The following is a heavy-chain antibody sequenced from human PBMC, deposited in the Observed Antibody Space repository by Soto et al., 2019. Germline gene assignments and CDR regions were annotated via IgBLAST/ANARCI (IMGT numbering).Heavy chain of an antibody. D-gene: IGHD3-16*02. Sequence: EGSLRLSCAASGFTFSSYAMSWVRQAPGTGLEWVSSISCSGGSTYYAYSVKGRLTISRDNSKNTLYLQMNSLRAEDTAVYYCAKVDYVWGRYLAGSFHXAGQVTSLPVSX. J-gene: IGHJ4*02. CDR2: ISCSGGST. CDR3: AKVDYVWGRYLAGSFHX. CDR1: GFTFSSYA. V-gene: IGHV3-23*01.